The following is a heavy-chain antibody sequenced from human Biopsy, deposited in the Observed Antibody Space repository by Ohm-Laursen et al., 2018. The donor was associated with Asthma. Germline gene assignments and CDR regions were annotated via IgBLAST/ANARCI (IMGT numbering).Heavy chain of an antibody. V-gene: IGHV3-30*03. CDR2: ISFDGSNE. D-gene: IGHD3-3*02. Sequence: SLRLSCAASGFSFSNFGMHWVRQAPGKGLEWVAVISFDGSNEDYAGSVKGRSTISRDNAKNSLYLQMNSLRAEDTAVYYCARTFHFWSPYHAEHYQLWGQGTLVTVSS. CDR1: GFSFSNFG. J-gene: IGHJ1*01. CDR3: ARTFHFWSPYHAEHYQL.